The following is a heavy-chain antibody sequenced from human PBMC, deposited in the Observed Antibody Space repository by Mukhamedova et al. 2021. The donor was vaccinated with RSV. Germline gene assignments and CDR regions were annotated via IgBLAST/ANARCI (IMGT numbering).Heavy chain of an antibody. J-gene: IGHJ5*02. CDR2: IIPIFGTA. Sequence: ASGQGLEWMGRIIPIFGTANYAQKFQGRVTITADESTSTAYMELSSLRSEDTAVYYCARDLYYDYWFDPWGQGT. D-gene: IGHD3-3*01. CDR3: ARDLYYDYWFDP. V-gene: IGHV1-69*15.